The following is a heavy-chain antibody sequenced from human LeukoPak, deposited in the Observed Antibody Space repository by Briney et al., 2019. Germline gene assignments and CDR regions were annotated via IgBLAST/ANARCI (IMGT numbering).Heavy chain of an antibody. CDR3: ARRSGIHYGTLLDY. D-gene: IGHD3-10*01. V-gene: IGHV4-59*08. J-gene: IGHJ4*02. CDR2: IYYSGST. Sequence: SETLSLTCTVSGGSISSYYWSWIRQPPGKGMEWIGYIYYSGSTNYNPSLKSRVTISVDASKNQFSLKLSSLTAADTALYYCARRSGIHYGTLLDYWGQGTLVTVSS. CDR1: GGSISSYY.